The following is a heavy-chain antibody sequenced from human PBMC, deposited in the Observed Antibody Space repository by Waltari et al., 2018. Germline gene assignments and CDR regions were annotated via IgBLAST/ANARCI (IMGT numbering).Heavy chain of an antibody. CDR3: ARGAVFVTARRAFDI. V-gene: IGHV4-59*01. D-gene: IGHD2-21*02. CDR2: IYYSGST. CDR1: GGSISSYY. Sequence: QVQLQESGPGLVKPSETLSLTCTVSGGSISSYYWSWIRQPPGKGLEWIGYIYYSGSTNYNPSLKSRVTISVDTSKYQFSLKLSSVTAADTAVYYCARGAVFVTARRAFDIWGQGTMVTVSS. J-gene: IGHJ3*02.